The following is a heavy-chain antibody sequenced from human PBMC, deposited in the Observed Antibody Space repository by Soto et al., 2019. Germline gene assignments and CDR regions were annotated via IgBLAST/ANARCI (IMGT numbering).Heavy chain of an antibody. D-gene: IGHD3-10*01. Sequence: SETLSLTCTVSGGPISSYYWSWIRQPPGKGLEWIGYIYYSGSTNYNPSLKSRVTISVDTSKNQFSLKLSSMTAADTAVYYCARGSYYGSGSYTLTQFRFDPWGQGTLVTISS. CDR1: GGPISSYY. V-gene: IGHV4-59*01. CDR2: IYYSGST. CDR3: ARGSYYGSGSYTLTQFRFDP. J-gene: IGHJ5*02.